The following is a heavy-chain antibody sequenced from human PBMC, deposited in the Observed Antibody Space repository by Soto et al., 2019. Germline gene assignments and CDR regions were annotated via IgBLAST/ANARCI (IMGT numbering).Heavy chain of an antibody. CDR3: AHSPSYSSGVSCYSGCDY. V-gene: IGHV2-5*02. Sequence: QITLKESGPTLVKPTQTLTLTCTFSGFSLSTSGVGVGWIRQPPGKALEWLALIYWDDDKRYSPSLKSRLTITNDTSKNQVVLTMTTMDPVYTAPYYCAHSPSYSSGVSCYSGCDYWGQGTLVTVSS. D-gene: IGHD2-15*01. J-gene: IGHJ4*02. CDR1: GFSLSTSGVG. CDR2: IYWDDDK.